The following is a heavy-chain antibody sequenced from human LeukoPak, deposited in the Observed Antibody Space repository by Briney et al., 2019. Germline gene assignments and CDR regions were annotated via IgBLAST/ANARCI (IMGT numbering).Heavy chain of an antibody. CDR3: ARGPIVMVNDNWFDP. D-gene: IGHD2-21*01. CDR1: GYSITSGYY. Sequence: SETLSLTCTVSGYSITSGYYWGWIRQSPGKGLEWIGNVHHSGRTYYNPSLKSRVIISVDTSRNQFSVKLSSVTAADTAFYYCARGPIVMVNDNWFDPWGQGTLVTVSS. CDR2: VHHSGRT. J-gene: IGHJ5*02. V-gene: IGHV4-38-2*02.